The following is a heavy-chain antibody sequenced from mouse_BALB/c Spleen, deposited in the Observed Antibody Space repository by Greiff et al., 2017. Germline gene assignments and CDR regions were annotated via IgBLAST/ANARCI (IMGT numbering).Heavy chain of an antibody. CDR1: GYAFSSYW. V-gene: IGHV1S26*01. J-gene: IGHJ3*01. D-gene: IGHD3-3*01. Sequence: QVQLQQSGAELVRPGSSGKISCKASGYAFSSYWMNWVKQRPGQGLEWIGYINPSSGYTNYNQKFKDKATLTADKSSSTAYMQLSSLTSEDSAVYYCAREGPFAYWGQGTLVTVSA. CDR2: INPSSGYT. CDR3: AREGPFAY.